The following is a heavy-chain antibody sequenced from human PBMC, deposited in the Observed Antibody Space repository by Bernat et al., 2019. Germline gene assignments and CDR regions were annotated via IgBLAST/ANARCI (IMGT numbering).Heavy chain of an antibody. D-gene: IGHD5-24*01. Sequence: EVQLVESGGGLVQPGGSLRLSCAASGFTFSSYAMSWVRQAPGKGLEWVSAISGSGGSTYYADSVKGRFTISRDKSKNTLYLLMTSLRAEDTAVYYCAKYLLLPDGYLGNDAFDIWGQGTVVTVSS. J-gene: IGHJ3*02. CDR3: AKYLLLPDGYLGNDAFDI. V-gene: IGHV3-23*04. CDR1: GFTFSSYA. CDR2: ISGSGGST.